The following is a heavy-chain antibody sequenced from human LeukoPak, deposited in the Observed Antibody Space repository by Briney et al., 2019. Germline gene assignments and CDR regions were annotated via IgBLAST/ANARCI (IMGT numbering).Heavy chain of an antibody. Sequence: SETLSLTCTVSGGSISSGGYCWSWIRQHPGKGLEWIGYIYYSGSTYYNPSLKSRVTISVDTSKNQFSLKLSSVTAADTAVYYCAREGGKSVDVWGKGTTVTVSS. CDR1: GGSISSGGYC. J-gene: IGHJ6*04. D-gene: IGHD3-16*01. V-gene: IGHV4-31*03. CDR2: IYYSGST. CDR3: AREGGKSVDV.